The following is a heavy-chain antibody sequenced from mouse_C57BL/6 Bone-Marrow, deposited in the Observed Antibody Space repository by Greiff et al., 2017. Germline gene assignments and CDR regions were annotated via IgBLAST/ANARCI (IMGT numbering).Heavy chain of an antibody. J-gene: IGHJ2*01. CDR2: IYPGGGYT. D-gene: IGHD1-1*01. Sequence: VQLQESGAELVRPGTSVKMSCKASGYTFTNYWIGWAKQRPGHGLEWIGDIYPGGGYTNYNEKFKGKATLTADKSSSTAYMQFSSLTSEDSAIYYCARSSGSSYPYYFDYWGQGTTLTVSS. CDR3: ARSSGSSYPYYFDY. V-gene: IGHV1-63*01. CDR1: GYTFTNYW.